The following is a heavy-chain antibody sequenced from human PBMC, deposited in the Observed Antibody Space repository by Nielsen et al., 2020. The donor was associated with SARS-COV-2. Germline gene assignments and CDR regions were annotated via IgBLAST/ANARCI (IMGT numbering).Heavy chain of an antibody. Sequence: VESLKISCQGSGSSFTNYWLGWVRQLPGRGLEWIGIIYPGDSETRYSPSFQDQVTMSVDKSISTAYLLWSSLKASDTAIYYCARQGLRSPETDYWGQGTLVTVSS. CDR3: ARQGLRSPETDY. CDR1: GSSFTNYW. J-gene: IGHJ4*02. CDR2: IYPGDSET. V-gene: IGHV5-51*01. D-gene: IGHD3/OR15-3a*01.